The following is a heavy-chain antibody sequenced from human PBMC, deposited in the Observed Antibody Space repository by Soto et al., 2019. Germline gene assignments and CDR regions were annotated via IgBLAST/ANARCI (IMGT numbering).Heavy chain of an antibody. CDR3: AREWVHYYYYYGMDV. D-gene: IGHD1-1*01. CDR2: INAGNGNT. CDR1: GYTFTSYA. Sequence: ASVKVSCKASGYTFTSYAMHWVRQAPGQRLEWMGWINAGNGNTKYSQKFQGRVTITRDTSASTAYMELNSLRDEDTAVYYCAREWVHYYYYYGMDVWGQGTTVTV. J-gene: IGHJ6*02. V-gene: IGHV1-3*01.